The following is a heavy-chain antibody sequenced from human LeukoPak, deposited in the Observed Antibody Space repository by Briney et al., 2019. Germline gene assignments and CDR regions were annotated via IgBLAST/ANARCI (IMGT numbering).Heavy chain of an antibody. CDR3: ARASYGSGPKGPDY. Sequence: SQTLSLTCTVSGGSISSGGYYWSWIRQPPGKGLEWIGYIYYSGSTNYNPSLKSRVTISVDTSKNQFSLKVTSLTAADTAVYYCARASYGSGPKGPDYWGQGTLVTVSS. D-gene: IGHD3-10*01. CDR2: IYYSGST. J-gene: IGHJ4*02. CDR1: GGSISSGGYY. V-gene: IGHV4-61*08.